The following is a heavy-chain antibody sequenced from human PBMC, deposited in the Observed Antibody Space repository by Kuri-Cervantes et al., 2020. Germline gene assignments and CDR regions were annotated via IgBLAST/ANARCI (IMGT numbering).Heavy chain of an antibody. V-gene: IGHV3-23*01. CDR3: AKGGWLDH. CDR1: GFTVSSNY. CDR2: MSNSGYNT. J-gene: IGHJ4*02. D-gene: IGHD2-15*01. Sequence: GGSLRLSCAASGFTVSSNYMSWVRQAPGKGLEWVSTMSNSGYNTYYADSVKGRFTISRDNSKNTLSLQMDSLRAEDTAVYYCAKGGWLDHWGQGTLVTVSS.